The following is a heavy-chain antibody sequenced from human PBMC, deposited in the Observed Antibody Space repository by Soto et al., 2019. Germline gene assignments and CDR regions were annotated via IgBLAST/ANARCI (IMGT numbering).Heavy chain of an antibody. Sequence: SETLSLTCAVYGGSFSGYYWSWIRQPPGKGLEWIGEINHSGSTNYNPSLKSRVTISVDTSKNQFSLKLSSVTAADTAVYYCARGREDIVVVPAASAFDIWGQGTMVTVS. V-gene: IGHV4-34*01. CDR3: ARGREDIVVVPAASAFDI. J-gene: IGHJ3*02. CDR2: INHSGST. CDR1: GGSFSGYY. D-gene: IGHD2-2*01.